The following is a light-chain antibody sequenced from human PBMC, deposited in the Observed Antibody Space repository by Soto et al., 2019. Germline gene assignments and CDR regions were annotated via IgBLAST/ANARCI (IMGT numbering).Light chain of an antibody. CDR1: QSISSW. CDR3: QHYNSYPWT. Sequence: DIQMTQSPSTLSASVGDRVTITCRASQSISSWLAWYQQKPGKAPKLLIYKASSLESGVPSRFSGSGSGTDFTLTISSLQPDEFATYYCQHYNSYPWTFGQGTKVESK. V-gene: IGKV1-5*03. J-gene: IGKJ1*01. CDR2: KAS.